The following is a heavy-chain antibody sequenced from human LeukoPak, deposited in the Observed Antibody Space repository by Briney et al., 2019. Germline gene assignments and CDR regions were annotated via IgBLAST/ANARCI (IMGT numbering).Heavy chain of an antibody. J-gene: IGHJ5*02. D-gene: IGHD3-10*01. CDR1: GGSINSGSYY. Sequence: PSETLSLTCTVSGGSINSGSYYYHWIRQPAGKGLEWIGRIYTSGSTIYNPSLKSRVTISVDTSKNQVSLKLSSVTAADTAVYYCAREGLNMVRGVIPKEAWGWFDPWGQGTLVAVSS. V-gene: IGHV4-61*02. CDR2: IYTSGST. CDR3: AREGLNMVRGVIPKEAWGWFDP.